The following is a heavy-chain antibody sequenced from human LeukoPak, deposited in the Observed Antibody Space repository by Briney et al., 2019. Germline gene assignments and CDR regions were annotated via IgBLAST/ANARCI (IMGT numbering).Heavy chain of an antibody. D-gene: IGHD6-13*01. V-gene: IGHV3-74*03. CDR1: GFTFSSYW. Sequence: GGSLRLSCAASGFTFSSYWMHWVRQAPGKGLVWVSRINSDGSRTTYADSVKGRFTISRDNAKNTLYLQMNSLRAEDTAVYYCARGYSSSWSFYDYWGQGTLVTVSS. J-gene: IGHJ4*02. CDR2: INSDGSRT. CDR3: ARGYSSSWSFYDY.